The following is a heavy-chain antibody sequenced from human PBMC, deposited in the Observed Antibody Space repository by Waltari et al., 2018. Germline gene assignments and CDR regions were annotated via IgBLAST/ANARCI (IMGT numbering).Heavy chain of an antibody. J-gene: IGHJ3*02. V-gene: IGHV1-18*01. Sequence: QVQLVQSGAEVKKPGASVKVSCKASGYTFTSYGISWVRQAPGQGLEWMGWISAYNGNTNDAQKLQGRVTMTTDTSTSTAYMELRSLRSDDTAVYYCARDSITMIVVVINRDAFDIWGQGTMVTVSS. CDR2: ISAYNGNT. D-gene: IGHD3-22*01. CDR3: ARDSITMIVVVINRDAFDI. CDR1: GYTFTSYG.